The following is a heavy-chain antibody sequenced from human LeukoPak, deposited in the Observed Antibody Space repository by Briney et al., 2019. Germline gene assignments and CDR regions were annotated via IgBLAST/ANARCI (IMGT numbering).Heavy chain of an antibody. CDR3: ARERTGFYAEY. CDR1: GFTFSSYA. D-gene: IGHD3/OR15-3a*01. CDR2: IRGSGGST. J-gene: IGHJ4*02. Sequence: GGSLRLSCAASGFTFSSYAMSWVRQAPGKGLEWVSGIRGSGGSTYYTDSVKGRFTISRDNSKNTLYLQMNSLRPEDTAVYYCARERTGFYAEYWGQGTLVTVSS. V-gene: IGHV3-23*01.